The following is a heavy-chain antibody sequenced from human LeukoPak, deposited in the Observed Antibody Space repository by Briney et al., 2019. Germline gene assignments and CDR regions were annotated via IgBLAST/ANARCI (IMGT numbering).Heavy chain of an antibody. CDR2: ISSSGSTI. V-gene: IGHV3-11*04. CDR3: AKGANLRCFDWLHFDY. CDR1: GFTFSDYY. J-gene: IGHJ4*02. Sequence: GGSLRLPCAASGFTFSDYYMSWIRQAPGKGLEWVSYISSSGSTIYYADSVKGRFTISRDNSKNTLSLQMNSLRAEDTAVYYCAKGANLRCFDWLHFDYWGQGTLVTVSS. D-gene: IGHD3-9*01.